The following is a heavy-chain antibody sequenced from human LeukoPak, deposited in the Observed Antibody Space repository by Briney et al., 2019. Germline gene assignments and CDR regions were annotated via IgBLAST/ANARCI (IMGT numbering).Heavy chain of an antibody. CDR2: INPNSGGT. V-gene: IGHV1-2*02. J-gene: IGHJ6*02. D-gene: IGHD6-13*01. Sequence: ASVKVSCKASVYTFTGYYMHWVRQAPGQGLAWMGWINPNSGGTNYAQKFQGRVTMTRDTSISTAYMELSRLRSDDTAVYYCARLAIAAAGTGYYYYGMDVWGQGTTVTVSS. CDR3: ARLAIAAAGTGYYYYGMDV. CDR1: VYTFTGYY.